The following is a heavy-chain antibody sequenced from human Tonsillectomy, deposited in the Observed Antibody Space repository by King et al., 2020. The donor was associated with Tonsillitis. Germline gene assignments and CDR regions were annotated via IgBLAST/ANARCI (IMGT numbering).Heavy chain of an antibody. CDR3: ARWSDLYYLGMDV. Sequence: EQLVQSGAEVKKPGASVKVSCKASGYTFTGYYIHWVRQAPGQGLEWMGWINPNSGGTDYAQKFQGRVTMARDTSISTAYLELSRLRSDDAAVYYCARWSDLYYLGMDVWGQGTTVTVSS. CDR2: INPNSGGT. CDR1: GYTFTGYY. D-gene: IGHD1-26*01. V-gene: IGHV1-2*02. J-gene: IGHJ6*02.